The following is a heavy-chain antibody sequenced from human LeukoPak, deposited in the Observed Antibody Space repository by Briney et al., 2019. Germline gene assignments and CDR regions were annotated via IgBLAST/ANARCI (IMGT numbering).Heavy chain of an antibody. D-gene: IGHD5-12*01. Sequence: GGSLRLSCAASGFTFSSYGMSWVRQTPGKRLEWVSAISGSGGNTYDADSVKGRFTISRDNSKNTLYLQMNSLRAEDTAVYYCARGPSGYHNTGGQGTLVTVSS. J-gene: IGHJ4*02. CDR1: GFTFSSYG. V-gene: IGHV3-23*01. CDR3: ARGPSGYHNT. CDR2: ISGSGGNT.